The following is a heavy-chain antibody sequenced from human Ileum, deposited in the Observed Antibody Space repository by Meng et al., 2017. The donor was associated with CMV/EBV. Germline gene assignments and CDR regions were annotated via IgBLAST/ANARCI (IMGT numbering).Heavy chain of an antibody. V-gene: IGHV4-4*02. CDR3: ARLLTLAPRPIDY. CDR2: VYHSGST. CDR1: GASISSSNC. J-gene: IGHJ4*02. Sequence: QVQLQESGPGLVKPSGTLSLTCAVSGASISSSNCGIWVRQPPGKGLEWIGQVYHSGSTNYNPSLKSRVTISLDKSKSQFSLNLTSVTAADTALYYCARLLTLAPRPIDYWGQGSLVTVSS. D-gene: IGHD6-6*01.